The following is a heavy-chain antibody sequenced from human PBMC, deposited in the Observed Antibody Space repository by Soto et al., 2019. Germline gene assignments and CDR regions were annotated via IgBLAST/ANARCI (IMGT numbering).Heavy chain of an antibody. CDR1: GFTFSNAW. D-gene: IGHD2-2*01. CDR2: IKSKTDGGTT. J-gene: IGHJ4*01. V-gene: IGHV3-15*07. Sequence: EVQLVESGGGLVNPGGSLRLSCAASGFTFSNAWINWVRQAPGKGLEWVGRIKSKTDGGTTDYAAPVKGRFAFSRDDSKNMVYLQMNSLKIEDTAVYYCTADSYITSVIVRFDYWGHGALVTVSS. CDR3: TADSYITSVIVRFDY.